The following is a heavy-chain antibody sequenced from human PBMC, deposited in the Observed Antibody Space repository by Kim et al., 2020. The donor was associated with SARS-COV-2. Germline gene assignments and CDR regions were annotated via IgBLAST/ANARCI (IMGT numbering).Heavy chain of an antibody. V-gene: IGHV3-21*01. CDR1: GFTFSSYS. Sequence: GGSLRLSCAASGFTFSSYSMNWVRQAPGKGLEWVSSISSSSSYIYYADSVKGRFTISRDNAKNSLYLQMNSLRAEDTAVYYCARDTYDYIWGSYRYTHTNDYWGQGTLVTVSS. CDR3: ARDTYDYIWGSYRYTHTNDY. CDR2: ISSSSSYI. D-gene: IGHD3-16*02. J-gene: IGHJ4*02.